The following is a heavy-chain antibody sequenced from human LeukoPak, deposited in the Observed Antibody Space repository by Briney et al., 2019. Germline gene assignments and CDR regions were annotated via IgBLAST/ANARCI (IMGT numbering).Heavy chain of an antibody. CDR2: IRSYNGNT. Sequence: ASVKVSCKASGYTFTTYGISWVRQAPGQGLEWMGWIRSYNGNTNYAQNVQGRLTMTTDTPRSTAYMELTRLTSDDTAVYYCARLHPYASGMEDGFDIWGQGTTVTVSS. CDR1: GYTFTTYG. V-gene: IGHV1-18*01. J-gene: IGHJ3*02. D-gene: IGHD3-10*01. CDR3: ARLHPYASGMEDGFDI.